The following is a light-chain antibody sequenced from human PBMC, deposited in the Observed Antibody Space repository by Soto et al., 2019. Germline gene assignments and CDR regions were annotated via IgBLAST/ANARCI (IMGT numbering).Light chain of an antibody. V-gene: IGLV2-23*01. J-gene: IGLJ2*01. Sequence: QSALTQPASVSGSPGQSITISCTGTSSDVGSYNLVSWYQQHPGKAPKLMIYEGSKRPSGVSHRFSGSKSGNTASLTISGLQDEDEADYYCCSYAGSSTLVVFGGGTKLTV. CDR3: CSYAGSSTLVV. CDR2: EGS. CDR1: SSDVGSYNL.